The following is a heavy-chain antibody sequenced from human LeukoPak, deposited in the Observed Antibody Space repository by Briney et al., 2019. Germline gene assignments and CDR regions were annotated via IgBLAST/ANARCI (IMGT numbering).Heavy chain of an antibody. CDR3: ARQGPYSSPVDY. Sequence: PSETLSLTCTVSGGSISSYYWSWIRQPPGKGLEWIGYIYYSGSTNYNPSLKSRVTISVDPSKNQFSLKLSSVTAADTAVYYCARQGPYSSPVDYWGQGTLVTVSS. CDR1: GGSISSYY. J-gene: IGHJ4*02. CDR2: IYYSGST. D-gene: IGHD6-13*01. V-gene: IGHV4-59*08.